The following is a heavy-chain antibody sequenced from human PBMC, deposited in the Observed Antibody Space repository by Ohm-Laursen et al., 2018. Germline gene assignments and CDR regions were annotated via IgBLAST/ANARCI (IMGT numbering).Heavy chain of an antibody. V-gene: IGHV3-11*01. Sequence: SLRLSCTASGFTFSDYYMSWIRQAPGKGLEWVSYISSSGSTIYYADSVKGRFTISRDNAKNSLYLQMNSLRAEDTAVYYCARDPVKGWLRPNYYYGMDVWGQGTTVTVSS. CDR3: ARDPVKGWLRPNYYYGMDV. CDR2: ISSSGSTI. J-gene: IGHJ6*02. CDR1: GFTFSDYY. D-gene: IGHD5-12*01.